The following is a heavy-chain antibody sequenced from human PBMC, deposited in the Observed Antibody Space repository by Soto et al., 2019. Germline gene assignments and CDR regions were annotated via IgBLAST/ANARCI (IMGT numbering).Heavy chain of an antibody. CDR2: INRSGST. CDR3: ARGEGRLVGTWFDP. CDR1: GGSFSSYY. D-gene: IGHD5-12*01. Sequence: SETLSLTCDVYGGSFSSYYWNWIRQPPGKGLEWLGEINRSGSTNYNPSLEGRATISLDTSKTQFSLKLTSMTAADTAVYCCARGEGRLVGTWFDPWGQGTLVTVSS. V-gene: IGHV4-34*01. J-gene: IGHJ5*02.